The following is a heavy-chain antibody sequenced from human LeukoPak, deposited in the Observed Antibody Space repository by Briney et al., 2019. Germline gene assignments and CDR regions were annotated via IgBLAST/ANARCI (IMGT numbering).Heavy chain of an antibody. CDR1: AGSISSYY. Sequence: KPSETLSLTCTVSAGSISSYYWSWIRQPPGKGLEWIGYIYYSGSTNYNPYLKSRVTISVDTSKNQFSLKLGSVTAADTAVYYCARSGRPLTYYYGSGSYRNWFDPWGQGTLVTVSS. CDR2: IYYSGST. CDR3: ARSGRPLTYYYGSGSYRNWFDP. J-gene: IGHJ5*02. V-gene: IGHV4-59*01. D-gene: IGHD3-10*01.